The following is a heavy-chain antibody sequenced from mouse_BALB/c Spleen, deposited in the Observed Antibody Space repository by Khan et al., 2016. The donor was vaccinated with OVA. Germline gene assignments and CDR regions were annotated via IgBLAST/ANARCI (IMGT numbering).Heavy chain of an antibody. J-gene: IGHJ1*01. CDR2: ISYSGST. CDR3: AGRYWYFDV. Sequence: EVQLQESGPGLVKPSQSLSLTCTVSGYSITSDYAWNWIRQFPENKLEWMGYISYSGSTDFNPSLKSRISITRDTSKNQFFLQLNSVTTEDTATYYCAGRYWYFDVWGAGTTVTVSS. V-gene: IGHV3-2*02. CDR1: GYSITSDYA.